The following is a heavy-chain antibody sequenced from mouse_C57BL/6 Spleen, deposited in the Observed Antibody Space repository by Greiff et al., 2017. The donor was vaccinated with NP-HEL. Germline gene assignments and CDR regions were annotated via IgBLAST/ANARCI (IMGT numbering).Heavy chain of an antibody. CDR3: ARATTVVADY. V-gene: IGHV1-82*01. D-gene: IGHD1-1*01. Sequence: VQLQQSGPELVKPGASVKISCKASGYAFSSSWMNWVKQRPGKGLEWIGRIYPGDGDTNYNGKFKGKATLTADISSSTAYMQLSSLTSEDSAVYFCARATTVVADYWGQGTTLTVSS. CDR1: GYAFSSSW. J-gene: IGHJ2*01. CDR2: IYPGDGDT.